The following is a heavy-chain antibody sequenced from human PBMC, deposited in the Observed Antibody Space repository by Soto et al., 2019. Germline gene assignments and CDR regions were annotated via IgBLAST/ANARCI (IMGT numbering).Heavy chain of an antibody. CDR1: GYSFSFYW. D-gene: IGHD3-22*01. CDR2: MYPDDSDI. J-gene: IGHJ3*02. V-gene: IGHV5-51*01. Sequence: GESLKISCKASGYSFSFYWIGWVRQMPGKGLEWMAIMYPDDSDIRYSPSFEAHVAISADKSTSTSFLQWSSLKASDTAMYYCATAYVYDFENSNYYRDAFDIWGQGTLVTVSS. CDR3: ATAYVYDFENSNYYRDAFDI.